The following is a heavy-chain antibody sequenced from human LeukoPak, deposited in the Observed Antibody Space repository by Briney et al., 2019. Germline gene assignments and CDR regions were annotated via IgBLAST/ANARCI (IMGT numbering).Heavy chain of an antibody. CDR1: GFILSDFT. D-gene: IGHD3-10*01. J-gene: IGHJ4*02. Sequence: GGSVRHSCAASGFILSDFTMNWVRQAPGKGLEWVSTISNTGVTHYADSVKGRFTISRDSAKNSQYLQIYSLRDEDTAVYYCARYYFGSGNYRTFDRWGQGTLVIVSS. V-gene: IGHV3-69-1*01. CDR2: ISNTGVT. CDR3: ARYYFGSGNYRTFDR.